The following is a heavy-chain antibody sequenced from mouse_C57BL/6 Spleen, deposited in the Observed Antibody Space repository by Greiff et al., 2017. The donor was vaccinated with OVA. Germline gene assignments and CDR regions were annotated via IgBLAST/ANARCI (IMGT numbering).Heavy chain of an antibody. J-gene: IGHJ2*01. Sequence: QVQLQQSGPGLVQPSQSLSITCTVSGFSLTSYGVHWVRQSPGKGLEWLGVIWSGGSTDYNAAFISSLSISKDNFKSQVFFKMNSLQAYDTAIYYCARNDYFDYWGQGTTLTVSS. V-gene: IGHV2-2*01. CDR2: IWSGGST. CDR3: ARNDYFDY. CDR1: GFSLTSYG.